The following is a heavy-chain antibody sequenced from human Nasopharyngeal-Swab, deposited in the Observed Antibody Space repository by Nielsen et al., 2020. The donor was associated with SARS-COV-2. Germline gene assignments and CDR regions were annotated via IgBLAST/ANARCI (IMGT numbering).Heavy chain of an antibody. Sequence: WIRQPPGKGLEWIGRIYYSGSTYYNPSLKSRVTISVDTSKNQFSLKLSSVTAADTAVHYCARQGTRCSGGSCYWDAFDIWGQGTMVTVSS. V-gene: IGHV4-39*01. D-gene: IGHD2-15*01. CDR2: IYYSGST. CDR3: ARQGTRCSGGSCYWDAFDI. J-gene: IGHJ3*02.